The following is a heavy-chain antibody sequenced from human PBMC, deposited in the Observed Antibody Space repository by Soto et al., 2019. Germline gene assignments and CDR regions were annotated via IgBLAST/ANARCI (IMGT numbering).Heavy chain of an antibody. CDR3: ARGDIVVVPNWFDP. D-gene: IGHD2-2*01. CDR1: GYTFTSYG. Sequence: ASVKVSCKASGYTFTSYGTSCVRQALGQGLEWMGWISAYNGNTNYAQKLQGRVTMTTDTSTSTAYMELRSLRSDDTAVYYCARGDIVVVPNWFDPWGQGTLVTVSS. V-gene: IGHV1-18*01. J-gene: IGHJ5*02. CDR2: ISAYNGNT.